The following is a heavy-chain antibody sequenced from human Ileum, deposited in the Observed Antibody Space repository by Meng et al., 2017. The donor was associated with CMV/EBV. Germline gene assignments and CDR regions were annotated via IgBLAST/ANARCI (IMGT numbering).Heavy chain of an antibody. CDR2: VYGGGST. D-gene: IGHD3-3*01. V-gene: IGHV3-66*02. J-gene: IGHJ6*02. CDR1: GFTASSNY. Sequence: GGSLRLSCAASGFTASSNYMSWIRQAPGKGLQWVSVVYGGGSTYYADSVKGRFTISRDISKNTLYLQMNSLRPADTAVYYCAREVAGNRNFGVVTALGHYYYVMDVWGQGTTVTVSS. CDR3: AREVAGNRNFGVVTALGHYYYVMDV.